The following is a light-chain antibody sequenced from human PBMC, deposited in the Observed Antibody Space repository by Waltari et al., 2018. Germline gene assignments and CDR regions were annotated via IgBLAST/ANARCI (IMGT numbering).Light chain of an antibody. J-gene: IGKJ1*01. Sequence: DIQMTQSPSSLSASVGDRVTITCQACQYFFMFLNWFQQKPGKAPKPRIYDESNLEAGVPSRFSGSGSGTDFTFTISSLQPEDIGTYYCQQYALLPPTWTFGQGTKVELK. CDR2: DES. CDR3: QQYALLPPTWT. CDR1: QYFFMF. V-gene: IGKV1-33*01.